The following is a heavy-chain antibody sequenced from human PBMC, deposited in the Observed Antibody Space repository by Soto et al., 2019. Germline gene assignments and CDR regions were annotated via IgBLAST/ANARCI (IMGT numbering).Heavy chain of an antibody. CDR3: AGLRYAGPQRDFDY. CDR1: GGSISSYY. J-gene: IGHJ4*02. CDR2: IYYSGST. D-gene: IGHD1-1*01. Sequence: PSETLSLTCIVSGGSISSYYWNWIRQPPGKGLEWIGYIYYSGSTNYNPSLKSRVTISVDTSKNQLSLKLSSVTAADTAVYYCAGLRYAGPQRDFDYWGQGTLVTVSS. V-gene: IGHV4-59*01.